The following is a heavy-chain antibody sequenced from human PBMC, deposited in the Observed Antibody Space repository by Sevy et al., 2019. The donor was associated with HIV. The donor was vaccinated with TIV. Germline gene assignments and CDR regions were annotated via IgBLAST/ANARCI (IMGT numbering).Heavy chain of an antibody. CDR3: ARELYYYDSSGPQGYFDY. J-gene: IGHJ4*02. V-gene: IGHV4-31*03. D-gene: IGHD3-22*01. CDR1: GGSISSGGYY. CDR2: IYYSGST. Sequence: SETLSLTCTVSGGSISSGGYYWSWIRQHPGKGLEWIGYIYYSGSTYYNPSLKSRVTISVDTSKNQFSLKLSSVTAADTAVYYCARELYYYDSSGPQGYFDYWGRGTLVTVSS.